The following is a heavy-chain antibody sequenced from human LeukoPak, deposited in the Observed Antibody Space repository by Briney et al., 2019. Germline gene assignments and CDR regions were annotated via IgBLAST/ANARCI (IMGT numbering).Heavy chain of an antibody. D-gene: IGHD1-1*01. CDR3: ARDSYNWNDIAFDI. CDR1: GFTFSDYN. V-gene: IGHV3-21*01. Sequence: SGGSLRLSCAASGFTFSDYNMNWVRQAPGKGLEWVSSISSSSSYIYYADSVKGRFTISRDNAKNSLYLQMNSLRGEDTAVYYCARDSYNWNDIAFDIWGQGTMVTVSS. J-gene: IGHJ3*02. CDR2: ISSSSSYI.